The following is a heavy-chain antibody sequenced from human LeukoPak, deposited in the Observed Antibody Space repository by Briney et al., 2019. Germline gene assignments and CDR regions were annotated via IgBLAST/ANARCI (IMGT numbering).Heavy chain of an antibody. D-gene: IGHD3-22*01. J-gene: IGHJ4*02. CDR1: GFTFSSYA. CDR3: ARDRGYYDSSGYSN. CDR2: ISYDGSNK. V-gene: IGHV3-30*04. Sequence: GALRLSCAASGFTFSSYAMHWVRQAPGKGLEWVAVISYDGSNKYYADSVKGRFTISRDNSKNTLYLQMNSLRAEDTAVYYCARDRGYYDSSGYSNWGQGTLVTVSS.